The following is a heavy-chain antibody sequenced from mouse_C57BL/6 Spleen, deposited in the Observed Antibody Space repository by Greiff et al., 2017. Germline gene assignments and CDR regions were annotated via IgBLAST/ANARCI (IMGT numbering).Heavy chain of an antibody. CDR3: TRRALSQLDY. CDR2: IDPETGGT. CDR1: GYTFTDYE. J-gene: IGHJ2*01. V-gene: IGHV1-15*01. Sequence: VQLQESGAELVRPGASVTLSCTASGYTFTDYEMHWVKQTPVHGLEWIGAIDPETGGTAYNQKFEGKAILTADKSSSTAYMELRSLTSEDSAVYYCTRRALSQLDYWGQGTTLTVSS. D-gene: IGHD2-12*01.